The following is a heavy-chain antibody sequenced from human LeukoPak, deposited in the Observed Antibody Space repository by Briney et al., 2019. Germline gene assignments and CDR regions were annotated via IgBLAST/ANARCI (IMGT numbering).Heavy chain of an antibody. CDR3: ARGGLELLYTFDY. CDR1: GGTFSSYA. CDR2: IIPIFGSA. Sequence: GSSVKVSCKASGGTFSSYAISWVRQAPGQGLEWMGGIIPIFGSANYAQKFQGRVTITADESTSTAYMELSSLRSEDTAVYYCARGGLELLYTFDYWGQGTLVTVSS. J-gene: IGHJ4*02. D-gene: IGHD1-7*01. V-gene: IGHV1-69*01.